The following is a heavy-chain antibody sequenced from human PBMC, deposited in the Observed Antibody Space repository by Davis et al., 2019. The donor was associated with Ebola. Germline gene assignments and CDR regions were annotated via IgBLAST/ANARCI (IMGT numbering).Heavy chain of an antibody. J-gene: IGHJ6*02. CDR3: ARAGPNVYYYYPMEV. V-gene: IGHV1-3*01. Sequence: ASVKVSCKPSGDIFNSYSVHWVRQAPGQRLEWMGWINPGRGNTKFSQRFQGRVTITADTSANTAYMELSSLTSEDTAVYFCARAGPNVYYYYPMEVWGQGTTVTVSS. CDR2: INPGRGNT. CDR1: GDIFNSYS. D-gene: IGHD3-10*01.